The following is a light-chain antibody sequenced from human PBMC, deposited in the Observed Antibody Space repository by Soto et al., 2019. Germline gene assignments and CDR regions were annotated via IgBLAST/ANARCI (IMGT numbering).Light chain of an antibody. V-gene: IGKV3-20*01. J-gene: IGKJ1*01. Sequence: EIVLTQSPGTLSLSPGERATLSCRASQSVSRSYLAWYQQKPGQAPRLLIYGASIRATGIPDRFSGSGTGTYLRLTINKPGAEDFAVYYCQQYGDSPPWTFGQGTKVEIK. CDR1: QSVSRSY. CDR3: QQYGDSPPWT. CDR2: GAS.